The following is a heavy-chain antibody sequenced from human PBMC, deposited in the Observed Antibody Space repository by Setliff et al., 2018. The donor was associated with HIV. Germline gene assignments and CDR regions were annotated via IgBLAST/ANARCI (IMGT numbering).Heavy chain of an antibody. CDR2: IFDSGTT. CDR1: GGSITSYY. V-gene: IGHV4-59*08. J-gene: IGHJ4*02. CDR3: ARQGGYNSHLMV. Sequence: PSETLSLTCTVSGGSITSYYWNWIRQSPGKGLEWIGYIFDSGTTKYNPSVTSRVTISVDAAKNQFFLQLISVTAADTAVYYCARQGGYNSHLMVWGQGKLVTVSS. D-gene: IGHD3-10*01.